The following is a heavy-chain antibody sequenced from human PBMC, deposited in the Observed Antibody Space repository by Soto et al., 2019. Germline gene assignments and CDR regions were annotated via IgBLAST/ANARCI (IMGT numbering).Heavy chain of an antibody. D-gene: IGHD6-13*01. J-gene: IGHJ3*02. CDR1: GFTFSSYW. V-gene: IGHV3-7*03. CDR2: IKQDGSEK. CDR3: ARDGHYSSSWYWVKHPGAFDI. Sequence: EVQLVESGGGLVQPGGSLRLSCAASGFTFSSYWMSWVRQAPGKGLEWVANIKQDGSEKYYVDSVKGRFTISRDNAKNSLYLQMNSLRAEDTAVYYCARDGHYSSSWYWVKHPGAFDIWGQGTMVTVSS.